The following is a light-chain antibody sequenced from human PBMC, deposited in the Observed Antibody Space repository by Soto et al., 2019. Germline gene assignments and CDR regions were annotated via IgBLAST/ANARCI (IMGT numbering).Light chain of an antibody. V-gene: IGKV1-5*01. CDR1: QSLSTW. CDR2: DAS. CDR3: QQYKTYPWT. Sequence: DIPMTQSPSTLSASVGVTVTITCRASQSLSTWLAWYQQKPGKAPNLLIYDASNLESGVSSRFSGSGSGTEFTLTISSLQPDDFATYYCQQYKTYPWTFGQGTRVVIK. J-gene: IGKJ1*01.